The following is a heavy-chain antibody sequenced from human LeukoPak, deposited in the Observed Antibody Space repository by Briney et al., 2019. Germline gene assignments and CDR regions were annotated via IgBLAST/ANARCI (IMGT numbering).Heavy chain of an antibody. CDR3: ARGQGDYKPPYFDY. CDR2: IYTSGST. J-gene: IGHJ4*02. Sequence: SETLSLTCTVSGGSISSYHWSWIRQPAGKGLEWIGRIYTSGSTNYNPSLKSRVTMSVDTSKNQFSLKLSSVTAADTAVYYCARGQGDYKPPYFDYWGQGALVTVSS. D-gene: IGHD4-17*01. V-gene: IGHV4-4*07. CDR1: GGSISSYH.